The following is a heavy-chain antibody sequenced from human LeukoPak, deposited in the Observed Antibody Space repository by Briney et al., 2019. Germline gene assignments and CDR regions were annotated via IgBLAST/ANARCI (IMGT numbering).Heavy chain of an antibody. CDR1: GGSISSYY. D-gene: IGHD1-14*01. CDR2: IYTSGST. V-gene: IGHV4-4*07. J-gene: IGHJ6*02. Sequence: SETLSLTCTVSGGSISSYYWSWIRQPAGKGLEWIGRIYTSGSTNYNPSLKSRVTMSVDTSKNQFSLKLSSVTAADTAVYYCAREQSPYNETYGMDVWGQGTTVTVSS. CDR3: AREQSPYNETYGMDV.